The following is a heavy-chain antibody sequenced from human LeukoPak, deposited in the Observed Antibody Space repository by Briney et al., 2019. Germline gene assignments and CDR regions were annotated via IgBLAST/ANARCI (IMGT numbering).Heavy chain of an antibody. CDR1: GYTFTSYG. D-gene: IGHD2-2*01. Sequence: GASVKVSCKASGYTFTSYGISWVRQAPGQGLAWMGWISAYNGNTNYAQKLQGRVTMTTDTSTSTAYMDLRSLRSDDTAVYYCARSIVVVPAARGGDSFDIWGQGTMVTVSS. CDR2: ISAYNGNT. J-gene: IGHJ3*02. CDR3: ARSIVVVPAARGGDSFDI. V-gene: IGHV1-18*01.